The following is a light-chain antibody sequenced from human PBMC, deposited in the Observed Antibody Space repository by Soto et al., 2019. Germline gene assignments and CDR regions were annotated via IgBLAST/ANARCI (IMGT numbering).Light chain of an antibody. Sequence: GDRVTITCQASQDISNFLNWYQQKPGTAPKLLIYDASKLETGVPSRFSGSGSGTDFTLTINSLQPEDFAIYYCQQYDDLPITFGQGTRLEIK. CDR1: QDISNF. CDR2: DAS. V-gene: IGKV1-33*01. J-gene: IGKJ5*01. CDR3: QQYDDLPIT.